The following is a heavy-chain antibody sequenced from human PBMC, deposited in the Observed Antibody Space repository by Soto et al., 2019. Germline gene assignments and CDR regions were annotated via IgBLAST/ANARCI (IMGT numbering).Heavy chain of an antibody. CDR2: IYYSGST. Sequence: PSETLSLTCTVSGGSISSGDYYWIWIRQPPGKGLEWIGYIYYSGSTNYNPSLKSRVTISVDTSKNQFSLKLTSVTAADTAVYYCARQGSSNYYFDYWGRGTLVTVSS. D-gene: IGHD6-13*01. J-gene: IGHJ4*02. CDR3: ARQGSSNYYFDY. V-gene: IGHV4-61*08. CDR1: GGSISSGDYY.